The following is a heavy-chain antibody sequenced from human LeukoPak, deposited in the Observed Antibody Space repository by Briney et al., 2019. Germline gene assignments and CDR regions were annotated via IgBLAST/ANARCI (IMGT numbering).Heavy chain of an antibody. CDR3: AKDLGVRPQYYGDYVTGGAMRQNFQH. Sequence: GGSLRLSCAASGFTFSTYWMHWVRQAPGKGLVWVSRIDNGGSNTLYADSVRGRFTISRDNAKNTLYLQMNSLRAEDTAVYYCAKDLGVRPQYYGDYVTGGAMRQNFQHWGQGTLVTVSS. J-gene: IGHJ1*01. CDR1: GFTFSTYW. CDR2: IDNGGSNT. V-gene: IGHV3-74*01. D-gene: IGHD4-17*01.